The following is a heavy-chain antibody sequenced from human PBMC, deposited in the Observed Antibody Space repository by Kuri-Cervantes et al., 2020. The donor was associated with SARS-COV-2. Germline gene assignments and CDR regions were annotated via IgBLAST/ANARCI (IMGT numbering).Heavy chain of an antibody. CDR3: ARGLIGLVPPPVLGLGPLYYYYHMDV. CDR2: INDNGGT. Sequence: GSLRLSCAASGFIFSGYCMTWVRQAPGKGLEWIGEINDNGGTTYNSSLKSRLSISADTSKNQFSLKLTSVSAADTAVYYCARGLIGLVPPPVLGLGPLYYYYHMDVWGQGTTVTVSS. V-gene: IGHV4-34*01. D-gene: IGHD6-19*01. J-gene: IGHJ6*02. CDR1: GFIFSGYC.